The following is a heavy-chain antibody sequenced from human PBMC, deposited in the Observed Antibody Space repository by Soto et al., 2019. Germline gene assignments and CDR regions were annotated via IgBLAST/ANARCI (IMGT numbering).Heavy chain of an antibody. Sequence: QVQLQESGPGLVKPSQTLSLTCTVSGGSISSGGYYWSWIRQHPGKGLEWIGYIYYSGSTYYKPSLKSRVTIPVDTSTNEFSLKLTSVTAADTAVYYCARSTTSANYFDYWGQGTLVTVSS. CDR3: ARSTTSANYFDY. CDR2: IYYSGST. D-gene: IGHD2-2*01. J-gene: IGHJ4*02. CDR1: GGSISSGGYY. V-gene: IGHV4-31*03.